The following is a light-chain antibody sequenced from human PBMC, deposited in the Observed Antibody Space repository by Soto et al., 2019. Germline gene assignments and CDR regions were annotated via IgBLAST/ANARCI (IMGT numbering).Light chain of an antibody. CDR1: QGISSA. J-gene: IGKJ2*01. Sequence: AIQLTQSPSSLSASVGDRGTITCRASQGISSALAGYQQKPGKAPKLLIYDALSLESGVPAMFSGSGSVTDFALTISKLQPEDFASCYFLQFNNYPRGYTCGLWTKL. V-gene: IGKV1D-13*01. CDR3: LQFNNYPRGYT. CDR2: DAL.